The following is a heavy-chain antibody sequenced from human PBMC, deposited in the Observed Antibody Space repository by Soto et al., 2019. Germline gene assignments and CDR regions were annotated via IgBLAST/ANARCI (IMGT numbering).Heavy chain of an antibody. Sequence: SETLSLTCTVSGGSISSGGYYWSWIRQHPGKGLEWIGYIYYSGSTYYNPSLKSRVTISVDTSKNQFSLKLSSVTAADTAVYYCARSPLTTVVDFDYWGQGTLVTVPS. V-gene: IGHV4-31*03. CDR3: ARSPLTTVVDFDY. D-gene: IGHD4-17*01. CDR1: GGSISSGGYY. CDR2: IYYSGST. J-gene: IGHJ4*02.